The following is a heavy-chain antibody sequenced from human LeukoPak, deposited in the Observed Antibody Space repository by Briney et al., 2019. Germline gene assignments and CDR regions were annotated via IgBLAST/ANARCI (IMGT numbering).Heavy chain of an antibody. J-gene: IGHJ4*02. CDR1: GFSFSTYA. CDR3: ARKLAL. Sequence: PGGSLGLSCAASGFSFSTYAMNWVRQAPGKGLEWIAYIGSRGDTIYYADSVKGRFTISRDNAKNSLFLQMNSLREEDTAVYFCARKLALWGQGTLVTVSS. CDR2: IGSRGDTI. V-gene: IGHV3-48*02.